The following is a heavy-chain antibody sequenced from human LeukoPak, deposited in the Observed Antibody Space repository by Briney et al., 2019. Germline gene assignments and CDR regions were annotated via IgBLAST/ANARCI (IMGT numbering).Heavy chain of an antibody. Sequence: SETLSLTCTVSGGFISSGSYYWSWIRQPAGKGLEWIGRIYTSGSTNYNPSLKSRVTISVDTSKNQFSLKLSSVTAADTAVYYCARGAIVLMVYTGYYMDVWGKGTTVTVSS. CDR2: IYTSGST. J-gene: IGHJ6*03. V-gene: IGHV4-61*02. CDR1: GGFISSGSYY. CDR3: ARGAIVLMVYTGYYMDV. D-gene: IGHD2-8*01.